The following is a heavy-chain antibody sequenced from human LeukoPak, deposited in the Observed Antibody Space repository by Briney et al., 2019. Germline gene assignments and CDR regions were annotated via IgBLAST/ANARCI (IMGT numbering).Heavy chain of an antibody. J-gene: IGHJ4*02. CDR1: GGTFSSYA. Sequence: SVKVSCKASGGTFSSYAISWVQQAPGQGLEWMGRIIPIFGTANYAQKFQGRVTITTDESTSTAYMELSSLRSEDTAVYYCARGAGYCSGGSCYDYWGQGTLVTVSS. CDR3: ARGAGYCSGGSCYDY. D-gene: IGHD2-15*01. V-gene: IGHV1-69*05. CDR2: IIPIFGTA.